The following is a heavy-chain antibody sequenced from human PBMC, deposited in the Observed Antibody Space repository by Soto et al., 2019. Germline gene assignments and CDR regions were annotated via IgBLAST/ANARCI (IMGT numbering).Heavy chain of an antibody. CDR3: ASDIVVVVAATRDENWFDP. CDR2: ISGSGGST. CDR1: GFTFSSYA. Sequence: GGSLRLSCAASGFTFSSYAMSWVRQAPGKGLEWVSAISGSGGSTYYADSVKGRFTISRDNSKNTLYLQMNSLRAEDTAVYYSASDIVVVVAATRDENWFDPWGQGTLVTVST. J-gene: IGHJ5*02. V-gene: IGHV3-23*01. D-gene: IGHD2-15*01.